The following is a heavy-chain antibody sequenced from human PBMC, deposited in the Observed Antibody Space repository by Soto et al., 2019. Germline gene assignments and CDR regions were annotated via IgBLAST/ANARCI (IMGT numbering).Heavy chain of an antibody. V-gene: IGHV1-18*01. CDR3: ARDRDWAKYYYDSSGYYYFDY. CDR1: GYTFTSYG. D-gene: IGHD3-22*01. CDR2: ISAYNGNT. Sequence: ASVKVSCKASGYTFTSYGISWVRQAPGQGLEWMGWISAYNGNTNYAQKLQGRATMTTDTSTSTAYMELRSLRSDDTAVYYCARDRDWAKYYYDSSGYYYFDYWGQGTLVTVSS. J-gene: IGHJ4*02.